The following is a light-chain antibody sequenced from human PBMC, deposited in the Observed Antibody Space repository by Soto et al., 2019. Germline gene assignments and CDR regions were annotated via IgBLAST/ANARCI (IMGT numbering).Light chain of an antibody. V-gene: IGKV1D-13*01. Sequence: AIQLTQSPSSLSASVGDRVTITCRASQGISSALAWYQQKPGKAPKLLIYDASSLESGVPSRFSGSGSGTYFTLTISSLQPEDFATYYCQQFNNYPLFGPGTKVDIQ. CDR2: DAS. J-gene: IGKJ3*01. CDR3: QQFNNYPL. CDR1: QGISSA.